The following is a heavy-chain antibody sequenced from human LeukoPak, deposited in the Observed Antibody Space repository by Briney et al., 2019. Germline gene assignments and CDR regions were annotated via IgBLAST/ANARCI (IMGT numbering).Heavy chain of an antibody. D-gene: IGHD2-15*01. CDR1: GFRFTYYG. CDR3: ARQFCSGGSCYSGDFFDY. CDR2: ISSSSTTI. Sequence: GGSLRLSCAASGFRFTYYGMNWVRQAPGKGLEWVSYISSSSTTIYYADSVKGRFTISRDNAKNSLYLQMNSLRAEDTAVSYCARQFCSGGSCYSGDFFDYRGQGTLVTVSS. J-gene: IGHJ4*02. V-gene: IGHV3-48*04.